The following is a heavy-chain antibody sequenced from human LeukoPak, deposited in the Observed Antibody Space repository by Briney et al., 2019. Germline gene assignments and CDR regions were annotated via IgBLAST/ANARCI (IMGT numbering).Heavy chain of an antibody. J-gene: IGHJ6*02. V-gene: IGHV4-61*01. CDR2: SGSS. CDR3: ARTRRHYYGSGKNLTPWPAGLDV. D-gene: IGHD3-10*01. CDR1: GGYTVSGGSFSNYY. Sequence: SETLSLTCTVSGGYTVSGGSFSNYYWTWIRQPPGKGLEWIGYSGSSNYNPSLKSRVTISIDTSKRHFSLTLSSVTAADTAVYYCARTRRHYYGSGKNLTPWPAGLDVWGQGTTVTVS.